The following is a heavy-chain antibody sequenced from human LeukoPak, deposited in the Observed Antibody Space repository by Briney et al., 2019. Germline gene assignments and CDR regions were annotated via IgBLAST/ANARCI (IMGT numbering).Heavy chain of an antibody. CDR1: GYSISSGYY. CDR3: ARSITLVRGVIIGYYYMDV. J-gene: IGHJ6*03. D-gene: IGHD3-10*01. Sequence: SETLSLTCTVSGYSISSGYYWGWIRQPPGKGLEWIGTIYHSGSTYYNPSLKSRVTISLDTSMNKFSLKLISVTAADTAVYYCARSITLVRGVIIGYYYMDVWGKGTTVTVPS. V-gene: IGHV4-38-2*02. CDR2: IYHSGST.